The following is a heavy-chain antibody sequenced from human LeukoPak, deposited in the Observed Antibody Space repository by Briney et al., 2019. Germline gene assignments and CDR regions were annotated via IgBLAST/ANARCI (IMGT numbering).Heavy chain of an antibody. D-gene: IGHD6-13*01. CDR3: ARDLAAAGIYYGY. CDR2: INTNTGNP. J-gene: IGHJ4*02. V-gene: IGHV7-4-1*02. Sequence: EASVKVSCKASGYTFTSYAMNWVRQAPGQGLEWMGWINTNTGNPTCAQGFTGRFVFSLDTSVSTAYLQISSLKAEDTAVYYCARDLAAAGIYYGYWGQGTLVTVSS. CDR1: GYTFTSYA.